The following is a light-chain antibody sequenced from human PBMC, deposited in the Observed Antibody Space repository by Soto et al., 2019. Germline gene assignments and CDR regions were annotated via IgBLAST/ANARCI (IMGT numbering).Light chain of an antibody. CDR3: QQYYEFPLT. CDR1: QSISSY. J-gene: IGKJ4*01. Sequence: IQMTQSPSSLSASVGDRVTITCRASQSISSYLNWYQQKPGKAPKLLIYAASSLQSGVPSRFSGSGSGTDFTLTISRLQSEDFATYYCQQYYEFPLTSAGRAKV. V-gene: IGKV1-39*01. CDR2: AAS.